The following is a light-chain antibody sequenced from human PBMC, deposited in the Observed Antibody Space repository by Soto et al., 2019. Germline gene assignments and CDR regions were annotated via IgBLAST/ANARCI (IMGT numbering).Light chain of an antibody. V-gene: IGKV1-5*01. Sequence: IQLTQTPSTLSASVGDRVTIACRASQSVSPWLAWYQQKPWKAPKLLIYDVSNLQSGVPSRFSGSGSGTEFPLTISGLQPDDFATYYYQQYNTYSRAFGKGTKLEIK. CDR1: QSVSPW. CDR2: DVS. J-gene: IGKJ2*01. CDR3: QQYNTYSRA.